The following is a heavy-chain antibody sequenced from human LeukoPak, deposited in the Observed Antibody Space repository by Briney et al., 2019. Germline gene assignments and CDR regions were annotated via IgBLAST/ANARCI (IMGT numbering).Heavy chain of an antibody. Sequence: GGSLRLSCAASGFTFSSYAMHWVRQAPGKGLEWVAVISYDGSNKYYADSVKGRFTISRDNSKNTLYLQMNSLRAGDTAVYYCARDLEVGATRYYYGMDVWGQGTTVTVSS. CDR3: ARDLEVGATRYYYGMDV. CDR2: ISYDGSNK. CDR1: GFTFSSYA. D-gene: IGHD1-26*01. J-gene: IGHJ6*02. V-gene: IGHV3-30-3*01.